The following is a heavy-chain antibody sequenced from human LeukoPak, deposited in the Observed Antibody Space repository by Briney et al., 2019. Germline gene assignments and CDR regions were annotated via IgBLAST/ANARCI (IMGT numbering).Heavy chain of an antibody. CDR1: GFTFSSYS. V-gene: IGHV3-7*01. CDR2: IKQDGSEK. Sequence: PGESLRLSCEASGFTFSSYSMNWVRQAPGKGLEWVANIKQDGSEKYYVDSVKGRFTISRDNAKNSLHLQMNSLRAEDTAVYYCARGIAARRWGQGTLVTVSS. D-gene: IGHD6-6*01. CDR3: ARGIAARR. J-gene: IGHJ4*02.